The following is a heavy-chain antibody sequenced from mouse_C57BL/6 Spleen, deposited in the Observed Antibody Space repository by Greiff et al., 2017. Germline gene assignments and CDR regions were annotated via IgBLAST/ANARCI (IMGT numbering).Heavy chain of an antibody. CDR1: GYSFTDYN. J-gene: IGHJ2*01. D-gene: IGHD3-2*02. V-gene: IGHV1-39*01. CDR2: INPNYGTT. CDR3: ARAGAQAIYCDY. Sequence: EVQLQQPGPELVKPGASVKISCKASGYSFTDYNMNWVKQSNGQSLEWIGVINPNYGTTSYNQKFKGKATLTVDQSSSTTYMQLNSLTSDDSADYYCARAGAQAIYCDYWGQGTTLTVSS.